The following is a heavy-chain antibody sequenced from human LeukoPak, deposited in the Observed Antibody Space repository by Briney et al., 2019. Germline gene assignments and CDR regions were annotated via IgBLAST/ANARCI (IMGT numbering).Heavy chain of an antibody. CDR1: GFTFSSYG. D-gene: IGHD2-15*01. CDR2: ISYDGSNK. V-gene: IGHV3-30*03. J-gene: IGHJ6*02. CDR3: AREDSLYHYGMDV. Sequence: GGSLRLSCAASGFTFSSYGMHWVRQAPGKGLEWVAVISYDGSNKYYADSVKGRFTISRDNSKNTLYLQMNSLRAEDTAVYYCAREDSLYHYGMDVWGQGTTVTVSS.